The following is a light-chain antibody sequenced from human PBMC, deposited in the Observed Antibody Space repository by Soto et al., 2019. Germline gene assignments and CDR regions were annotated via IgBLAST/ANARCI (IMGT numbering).Light chain of an antibody. CDR2: VAS. Sequence: DIQMTQSPSSLSASVGDRVTITCRASQDINSWLAWYQQKPGEAPKLLIYVASSLQSGVPSRFSGSGSGTYFTLTISSVQPEDFAIYHCQQAKSFPFTFGPGTKVDIK. J-gene: IGKJ3*01. V-gene: IGKV1D-12*01. CDR3: QQAKSFPFT. CDR1: QDINSW.